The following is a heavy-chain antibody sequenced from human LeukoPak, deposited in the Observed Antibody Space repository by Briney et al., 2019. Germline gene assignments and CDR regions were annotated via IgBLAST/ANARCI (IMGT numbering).Heavy chain of an antibody. D-gene: IGHD2-2*02. CDR3: ARDRTPIVGVPAAIPCLSG. J-gene: IGHJ4*02. CDR2: IFPILGIA. V-gene: IGHV1-69*04. CDR1: VGTFSSYT. Sequence: SSVKVSCKASVGTFSSYTISCVREAPEQGLECMGSIFPILGIANNAQKFQGRVTITADKSTSTAYMELSSRRSEDTAVYYCARDRTPIVGVPAAIPCLSGWGQGTLVTVSS.